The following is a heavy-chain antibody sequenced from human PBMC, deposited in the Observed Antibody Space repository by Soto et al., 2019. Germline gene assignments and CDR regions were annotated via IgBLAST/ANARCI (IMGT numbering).Heavy chain of an antibody. CDR3: ARAVAPYFGTWFDP. CDR1: GGSITSGNSYS. V-gene: IGHV4-30-2*01. D-gene: IGHD3-10*01. Sequence: PSETLSLTCADSGGSITSGNSYSWSWIRQPPGKGLEWIGSISHTGSTSYNPSLKSRLTMSVDKSKNQFSLRLSSVTAADMAVYYCARAVAPYFGTWFDPWGQGILVTVSS. CDR2: ISHTGST. J-gene: IGHJ5*02.